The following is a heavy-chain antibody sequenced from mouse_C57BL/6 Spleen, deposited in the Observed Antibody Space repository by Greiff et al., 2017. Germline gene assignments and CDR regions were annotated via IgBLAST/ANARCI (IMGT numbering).Heavy chain of an antibody. D-gene: IGHD2-3*01. CDR3: ARSPPYDAGMDY. V-gene: IGHV1-7*01. J-gene: IGHJ4*01. Sequence: QVQLQQSGAELAKPGASVKLSCKASASTFTSYWMHWVKQRPGRGLEWIGYINPSSGYTKYNQKFKDKATLTADKSSSTAYMQLSSLTYEDSAVYYCARSPPYDAGMDYWGQGTSVTVSS. CDR1: ASTFTSYW. CDR2: INPSSGYT.